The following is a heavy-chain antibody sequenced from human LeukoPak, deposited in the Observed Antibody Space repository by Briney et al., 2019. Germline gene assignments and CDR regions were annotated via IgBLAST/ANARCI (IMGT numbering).Heavy chain of an antibody. V-gene: IGHV3-48*01. Sequence: GGSLRLSCSASGFTFSSYSMNWVRQAPGKGLEGLSYMSSRNNGTQYADSVKGRFTISRDNAKNSLYLQMNSLRTEDTAVYYCTRVGSGWTVFDYWGQGTLVIVSS. D-gene: IGHD6-19*01. CDR1: GFTFSSYS. CDR2: MSSRNNGT. J-gene: IGHJ4*02. CDR3: TRVGSGWTVFDY.